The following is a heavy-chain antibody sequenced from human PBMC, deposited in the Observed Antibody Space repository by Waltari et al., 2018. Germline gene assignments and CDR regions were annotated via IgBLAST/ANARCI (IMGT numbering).Heavy chain of an antibody. CDR2: FYTRGST. J-gene: IGHJ2*01. CDR3: ARVAVAAPRWYFDL. Sequence: QVQLQESGPGLVKPSETLSLTCTVSGGSISSYYWSWIRQPAGKGLEWIGRFYTRGSTNYNPSLKSRVTMSVDTSKNQFSLKLSSVTAADTAVYYCARVAVAAPRWYFDLWGRGTLVTVSS. V-gene: IGHV4-4*07. D-gene: IGHD6-19*01. CDR1: GGSISSYY.